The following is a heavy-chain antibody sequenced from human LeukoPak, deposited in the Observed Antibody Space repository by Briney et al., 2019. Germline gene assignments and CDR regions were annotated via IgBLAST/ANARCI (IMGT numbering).Heavy chain of an antibody. CDR2: IKQDGSEK. J-gene: IGHJ4*02. V-gene: IGHV3-7*01. D-gene: IGHD3-16*01. Sequence: PGGSLRLSCAASGFTFSSYWMSWVRQAPGKGLEWVANIKQDGSEKYYVDSVKGRFTISRDNAKSSLYLQMNSLRAEDTAVYYCARVYWGDYFDYWGQGTLVTVSS. CDR3: ARVYWGDYFDY. CDR1: GFTFSSYW.